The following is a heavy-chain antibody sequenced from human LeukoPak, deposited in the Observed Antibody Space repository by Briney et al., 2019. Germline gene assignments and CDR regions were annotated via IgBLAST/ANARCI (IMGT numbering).Heavy chain of an antibody. CDR2: IIPIIGTA. CDR1: GGAFIRYG. CDR3: ARDCPSCYGGGCFYP. D-gene: IGHD2-2*01. V-gene: IGHV1-69*01. J-gene: IGHJ5*02. Sequence: SVKVSCKASGGAFIRYGISWVRQAPRQGGEWMGGIIPIIGTANYAQKFQGRVTITADEATSTASMELSTLRSEDTAVYYCARDCPSCYGGGCFYPWGQGPLVPVSS.